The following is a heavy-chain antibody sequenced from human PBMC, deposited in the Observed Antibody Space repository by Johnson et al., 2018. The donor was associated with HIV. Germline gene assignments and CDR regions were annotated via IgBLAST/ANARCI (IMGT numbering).Heavy chain of an antibody. Sequence: QMQLVESGGGVVQPGRSLRLSCAASGFTFSDYYMSWIRQAPGKGLEWVSYISSSGSTIYYADSVKGRFTISRDNAKNTLFLEMNSRRDEDTAVYYCAKSDVVVIPEGAFDIWGQGTMVTVSS. CDR2: ISSSGSTI. V-gene: IGHV3-11*04. CDR1: GFTFSDYY. CDR3: AKSDVVVIPEGAFDI. J-gene: IGHJ3*02. D-gene: IGHD2-21*01.